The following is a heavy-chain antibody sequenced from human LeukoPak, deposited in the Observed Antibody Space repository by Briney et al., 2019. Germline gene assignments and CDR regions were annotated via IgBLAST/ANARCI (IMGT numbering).Heavy chain of an antibody. CDR1: GGSFSGYY. J-gene: IGHJ4*02. D-gene: IGHD6-19*01. CDR3: ARDGTGPNSGWYIH. Sequence: SETLSLTCAVYGGSFSGYYWSWIRQPPGKGLEWIGEINHSGSTNYNPSLKSRVTISVDTSKNQFSLKLSSVTAADTAVYYCARDGTGPNSGWYIHWGQGALVTVSS. CDR2: INHSGST. V-gene: IGHV4-34*01.